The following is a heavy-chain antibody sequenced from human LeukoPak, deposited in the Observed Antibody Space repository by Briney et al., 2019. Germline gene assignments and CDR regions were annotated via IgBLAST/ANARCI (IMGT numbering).Heavy chain of an antibody. CDR2: ISSSSTYI. V-gene: IGHV3-21*01. CDR1: GFTFSIYS. J-gene: IGHJ3*02. Sequence: GGSLRLACAASGFTFSIYSMNWVRQAPGKGLEWVSSISSSSTYIYYADSVKGRFTISRDNAKNSLYLQMNSLRAEDTAVYYCAREYMAAAGRSAFDIWGQGTMVTVSS. CDR3: AREYMAAAGRSAFDI. D-gene: IGHD6-13*01.